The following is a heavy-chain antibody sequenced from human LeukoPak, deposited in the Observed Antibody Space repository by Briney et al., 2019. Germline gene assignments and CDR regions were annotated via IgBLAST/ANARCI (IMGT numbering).Heavy chain of an antibody. CDR2: IIPIFGTA. Sequence: GASVKVSCKASGGTFSSYAISWVRQAPGQGLEWMGGIIPIFGTANYAQKFQGRVTITADESTSTAYMELSSLRSEDTAVYYCARGPLGHDILTGYAFDYWGQGTLVTVSS. J-gene: IGHJ4*02. CDR1: GGTFSSYA. CDR3: ARGPLGHDILTGYAFDY. V-gene: IGHV1-69*13. D-gene: IGHD3-9*01.